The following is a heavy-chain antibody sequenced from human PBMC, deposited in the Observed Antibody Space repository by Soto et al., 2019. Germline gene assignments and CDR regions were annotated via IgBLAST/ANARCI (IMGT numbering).Heavy chain of an antibody. J-gene: IGHJ4*02. CDR2: IYNDGTYA. CDR3: TRRLRATSAGTSAD. Sequence: AGSLRLSCAGSGFTFNMYWIHWVRQVPPKGPVWVARIYNDGTYADYADSVKGRFTISRDNAKDTLYLQMNDLGAEDSALYQCTRRLRATSAGTSADWGQGTLVTV. D-gene: IGHD6-13*01. CDR1: GFTFNMYW. V-gene: IGHV3-74*01.